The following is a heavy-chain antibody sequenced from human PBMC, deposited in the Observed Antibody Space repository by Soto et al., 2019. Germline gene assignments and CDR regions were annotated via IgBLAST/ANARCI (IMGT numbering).Heavy chain of an antibody. CDR2: IVPMFGTA. J-gene: IGHJ5*02. V-gene: IGHV1-69*12. CDR3: ARDGDPQSAFWSGPLGGGRFDP. D-gene: IGHD3-3*01. Sequence: QVQLVQSGAEVKKPGSSVNVSCKTSGGTFGNSAVTWVRQAPGQGLEWLGGIVPMFGTANYAQKFQGRVTITADESTITAYMELNIMKTDDTAVYYCARDGDPQSAFWSGPLGGGRFDPWGQGPLVTVSS. CDR1: GGTFGNSA.